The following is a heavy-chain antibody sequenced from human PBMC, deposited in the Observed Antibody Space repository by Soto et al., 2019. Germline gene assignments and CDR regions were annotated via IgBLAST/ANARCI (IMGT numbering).Heavy chain of an antibody. J-gene: IGHJ4*02. V-gene: IGHV4-59*12. CDR3: ARDKITGLFDY. Sequence: SATLSRSYTVPVGSIGYYYWSWIRQPPGKELEWIVSIYYSGSTNYNPSLKSRVTISVDTSKNQFSLKLTSVTAADTAVYYCARDKITGLFDYWGQGTLVTVSS. CDR2: IYYSGST. CDR1: VGSIGYYY. D-gene: IGHD2-8*02.